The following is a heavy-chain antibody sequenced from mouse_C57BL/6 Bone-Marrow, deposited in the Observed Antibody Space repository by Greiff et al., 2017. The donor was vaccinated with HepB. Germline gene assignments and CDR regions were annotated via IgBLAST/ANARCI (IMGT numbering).Heavy chain of an antibody. J-gene: IGHJ2*01. Sequence: EVQLQQSGPELVKPGASVKLSCKASGYSFTDYNMNWVKQSNGKSLEWIGVINPNYGTTSYNQKFKGQATLTVDQSSSTAYMQLNGLTSEDAAVYYCARLTPDGDGGRCFDYWGQGTTLTVSS. CDR2: INPNYGTT. CDR3: ARLTPDGDGGRCFDY. D-gene: IGHD2-13*01. CDR1: GYSFTDYN. V-gene: IGHV1-39*01.